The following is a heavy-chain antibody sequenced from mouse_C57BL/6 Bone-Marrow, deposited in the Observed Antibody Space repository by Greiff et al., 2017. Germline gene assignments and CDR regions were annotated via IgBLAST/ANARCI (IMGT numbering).Heavy chain of an antibody. V-gene: IGHV5-6*02. D-gene: IGHD1-1*01. CDR1: GFTFSSYG. Sequence: EVMLVESGGDLVKPGGSLKLSCAASGFTFSSYGMSWVRQTPDKRLEWVATISSGGSYTYYPASVKGRFTISRDNAKNTLYLQMRSLKSKDTAMYYCARHLYCYDAMDDWGQGTSGTVSS. J-gene: IGHJ4*01. CDR3: ARHLYCYDAMDD. CDR2: ISSGGSYT.